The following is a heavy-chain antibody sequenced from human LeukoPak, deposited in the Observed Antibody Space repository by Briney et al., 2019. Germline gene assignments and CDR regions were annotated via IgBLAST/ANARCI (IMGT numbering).Heavy chain of an antibody. V-gene: IGHV4-39*01. D-gene: IGHD6-13*01. Sequence: SETLSLTCTVSGGSISSSSYYWGWIRQPPGKGLEWIGSIYYSGSTYYNPSLKSRVTISVDTSKNQFSLKLCSVTAADTAVYYCAHIAAAGEFDYWGQGTLVTVSP. CDR3: AHIAAAGEFDY. CDR1: GGSISSSSYY. J-gene: IGHJ4*02. CDR2: IYYSGST.